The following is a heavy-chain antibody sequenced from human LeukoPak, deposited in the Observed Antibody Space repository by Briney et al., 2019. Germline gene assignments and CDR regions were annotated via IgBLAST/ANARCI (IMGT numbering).Heavy chain of an antibody. CDR2: ISYDGSNE. V-gene: IGHV3-30*04. CDR3: AKDNSSGLDY. Sequence: GRSLRLSCAASGFTFSSYVMHWVRQAPGKGLEWVAIISYDGSNEYYADSVKGRFTISRDNSKNTLYLQMNSLRAADTAVYYCAKDNSSGLDYWGQGTLVTVSS. CDR1: GFTFSSYV. J-gene: IGHJ4*02. D-gene: IGHD3-22*01.